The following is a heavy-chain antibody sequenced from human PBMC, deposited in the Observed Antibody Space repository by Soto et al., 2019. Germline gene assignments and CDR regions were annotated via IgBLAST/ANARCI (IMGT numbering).Heavy chain of an antibody. CDR3: ARVSFLAPVTGAEIFDF. CDR1: GYSFTSYD. D-gene: IGHD2-21*02. V-gene: IGHV1-8*01. Sequence: QVQLVQSGAEVKKPGASVKVSRKASGYSFTSYDMNWVRQAPGQGLEWMGWVNPNSGDTDYAQKFQDRVTMTTDTSIRTAYMELSSLRSEDTAVYYCARVSFLAPVTGAEIFDFWGQGTMVTVSS. J-gene: IGHJ3*01. CDR2: VNPNSGDT.